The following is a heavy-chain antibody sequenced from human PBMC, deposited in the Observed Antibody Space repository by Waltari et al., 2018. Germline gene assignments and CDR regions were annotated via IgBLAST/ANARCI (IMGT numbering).Heavy chain of an antibody. J-gene: IGHJ4*02. D-gene: IGHD6-19*01. CDR2: IYHSGST. Sequence: QVQLQESGPGLVKPSETLSLTCDVSGYSISSGYYWGWIRQPPGKGLEWIGSIYHSGSTYYNPSLKSRVTISVDTSKNQFSLKLSSVTAADTAVYYCARHTGIAVAGPYDYWGQGTLVTVSS. CDR1: GYSISSGYY. CDR3: ARHTGIAVAGPYDY. V-gene: IGHV4-38-2*01.